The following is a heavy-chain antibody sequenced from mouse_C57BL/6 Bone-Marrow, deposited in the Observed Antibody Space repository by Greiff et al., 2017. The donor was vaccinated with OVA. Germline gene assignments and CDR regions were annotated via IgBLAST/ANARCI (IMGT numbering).Heavy chain of an antibody. CDR2: IDPTNDYT. V-gene: IGHV1-4*01. J-gene: IGHJ2*01. CDR3: TRGYYSDY. CDR1: GYTFTSYT. Sequence: QVQLKQSGAELARPGASVKMSCKASGYTFTSYTIHWVKQRPGQGLEWIGYIDPTNDYTNYNQKFKGKATLTADKSSSTAYMQLSSLTSEDSAVYYSTRGYYSDYWGQGTTLTVSS.